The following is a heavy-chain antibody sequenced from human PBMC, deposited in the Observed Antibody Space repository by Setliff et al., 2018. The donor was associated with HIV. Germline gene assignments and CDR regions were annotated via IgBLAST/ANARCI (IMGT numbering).Heavy chain of an antibody. CDR1: GYTFTSYY. D-gene: IGHD3-3*01. CDR3: ARGFSDTIFGVIITSYYFDY. J-gene: IGHJ4*02. V-gene: IGHV1-46*01. CDR2: INPSSGST. Sequence: GASVKVSCKASGYTFTSYYMHWVRQAPGQGLEWMGIINPSSGSTSNKQKFQGRVTMTRDTSTNTVYMELSSLRFEDTAVYYCARGFSDTIFGVIITSYYFDYWGQGTQVTVSS.